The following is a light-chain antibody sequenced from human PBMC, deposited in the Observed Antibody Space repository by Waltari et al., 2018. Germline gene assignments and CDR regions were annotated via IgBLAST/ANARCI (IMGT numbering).Light chain of an antibody. Sequence: QSALTQTATVSGSPGQSITISCSGASSDSGNYNLVSWYQQHPGKAPTLIVYDVDKRPSGVSNRFSGSKSGNTAFLTISGLQTADEADYYCCSYAGSAVSVFGGGTKLTVL. J-gene: IGLJ3*02. V-gene: IGLV2-23*02. CDR2: DVD. CDR1: SSDSGNYNL. CDR3: CSYAGSAVSV.